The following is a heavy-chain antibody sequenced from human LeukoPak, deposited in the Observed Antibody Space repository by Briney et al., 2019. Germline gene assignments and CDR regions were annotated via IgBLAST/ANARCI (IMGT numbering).Heavy chain of an antibody. Sequence: SVKVSCKASGGTFSSYAISWVRQAPGQGLEWMGGIIPIFGTANYAQKFQGRVTITTDESTSTAYMELSSLRSEDTAVYYCAREPYGGTQNWFDPWGQGTLVTVSS. J-gene: IGHJ5*02. CDR2: IIPIFGTA. CDR3: AREPYGGTQNWFDP. D-gene: IGHD4-23*01. CDR1: GGTFSSYA. V-gene: IGHV1-69*05.